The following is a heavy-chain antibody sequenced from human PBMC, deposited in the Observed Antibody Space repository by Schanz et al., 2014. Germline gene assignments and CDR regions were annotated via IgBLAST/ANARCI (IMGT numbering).Heavy chain of an antibody. D-gene: IGHD2-8*01. CDR3: AKWEDIVPEPEPMRGWFDS. J-gene: IGHJ5*01. CDR2: ISARGEVS. CDR1: GFNFYTSA. Sequence: EVQLLESGGALVQPGGSLRLSCVASGFNFYTSAMTWVRQAPGKGLEWVSVISARGEVSKYSDSVKGRFIVSRDNSRATLFLQMDSLRAADTAFYYCAKWEDIVPEPEPMRGWFDSWGQGILVTVSS. V-gene: IGHV3-23*01.